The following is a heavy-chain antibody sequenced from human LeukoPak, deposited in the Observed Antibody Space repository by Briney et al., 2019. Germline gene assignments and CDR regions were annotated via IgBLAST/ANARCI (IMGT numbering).Heavy chain of an antibody. J-gene: IGHJ6*02. V-gene: IGHV3-21*01. CDR2: ISSSSSYI. CDR3: ARETAPALGPQYYYGMDV. Sequence: PGGSLRLSCAASGFTFSSYSMNWVRQAPRKGLEWVSSISSSSSYIYYADSVKGRFTISRDNAKNSLYLQMNSLRAEDTAVYYCARETAPALGPQYYYGMDVWGQGTTVTVSS. CDR1: GFTFSSYS. D-gene: IGHD2-2*01.